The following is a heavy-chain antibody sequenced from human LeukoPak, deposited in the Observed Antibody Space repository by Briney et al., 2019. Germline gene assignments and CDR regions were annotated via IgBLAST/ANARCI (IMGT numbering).Heavy chain of an antibody. CDR3: ASNDYGDYQSDY. CDR1: GGSISSYY. J-gene: IGHJ4*02. Sequence: SETLSLTCTVPGGSISSYYWSWIRQPPGKGLEWIGYVYYSGSTNYNPSLKSRVIISVDTSKNQFSLKLTSVTTADTAMYYCASNDYGDYQSDYWGQGTLVTVSS. CDR2: VYYSGST. D-gene: IGHD4-17*01. V-gene: IGHV4-59*01.